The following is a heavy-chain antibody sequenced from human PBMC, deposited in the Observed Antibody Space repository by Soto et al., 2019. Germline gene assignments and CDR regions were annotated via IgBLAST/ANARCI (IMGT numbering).Heavy chain of an antibody. CDR3: AREGDGPFDY. CDR2: IYYSGST. CDR1: GGSISSYY. V-gene: IGHV4-59*01. J-gene: IGHJ4*02. Sequence: SETLSLTCTVSGGSISSYYWSWIRQPPGKGLEWIGYIYYSGSTNYNPSLKSRVTISVDTSKNQFSLKLSSVTAADTTVYYCAREGDGPFDYWGQGTLVTVSS. D-gene: IGHD2-21*01.